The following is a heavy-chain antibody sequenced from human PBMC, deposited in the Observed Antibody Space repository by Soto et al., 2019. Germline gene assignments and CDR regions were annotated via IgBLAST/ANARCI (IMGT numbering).Heavy chain of an antibody. CDR1: GFSFGNYG. J-gene: IGHJ6*02. Sequence: QVQMGESGGGVVQPGRSLRLSCAASGFSFGNYGMHWFRHAAGRGLERVAIIWYDGSLQYYAAAVKGRFTISRDNSKKTLYLEMNSLRAEDTAVYYCANLWGDGYNLGQDYNGMDVWGQGTTVIVSS. D-gene: IGHD5-12*01. V-gene: IGHV3-33*06. CDR2: IWYDGSLQ. CDR3: ANLWGDGYNLGQDYNGMDV.